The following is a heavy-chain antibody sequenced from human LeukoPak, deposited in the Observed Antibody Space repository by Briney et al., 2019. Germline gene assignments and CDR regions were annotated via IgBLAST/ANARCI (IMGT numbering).Heavy chain of an antibody. Sequence: PSETLSLTCTVSGGSVGSAGYYWSWIRQPPGGGLEWIGYIYYIRNTNYNPSLTSRVTMSLDPSKNQFSLKLNSVTAADTAVYYCARTQSQSGSYRYYFGYWGQGTLVTVSS. D-gene: IGHD1-26*01. V-gene: IGHV4-61*08. J-gene: IGHJ4*02. CDR2: IYYIRNT. CDR3: ARTQSQSGSYRYYFGY. CDR1: GGSVGSAGYY.